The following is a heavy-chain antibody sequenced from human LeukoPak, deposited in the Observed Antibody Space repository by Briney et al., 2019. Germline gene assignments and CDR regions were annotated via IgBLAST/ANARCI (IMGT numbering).Heavy chain of an antibody. CDR2: IRYDGSNK. Sequence: PGRSLRLSCAASGFTFSSYGMHWVRQAPGKGLEWVAFIRYDGSNKYYADSVKGRFTISRDNSKNTLYLQMNSLRAEDTAVYYCAKDSSYSSSYGDYWGQGTLVTVSS. CDR1: GFTFSSYG. CDR3: AKDSSYSSSYGDY. D-gene: IGHD6-6*01. J-gene: IGHJ4*02. V-gene: IGHV3-30*02.